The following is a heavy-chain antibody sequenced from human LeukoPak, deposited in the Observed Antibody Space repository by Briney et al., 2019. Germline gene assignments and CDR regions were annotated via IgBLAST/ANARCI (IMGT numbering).Heavy chain of an antibody. CDR3: ARDWYDSSGYPDY. Sequence: ASVKVSCKASGGTFSSYAISWVRQAPGQGLEWMGGIIPIFGTANYAQKFQGRVTITADESTSTVYMELSSLRSEDTAVYYCARDWYDSSGYPDYWGQGTLVTVSS. D-gene: IGHD3-22*01. CDR1: GGTFSSYA. CDR2: IIPIFGTA. V-gene: IGHV1-69*13. J-gene: IGHJ4*02.